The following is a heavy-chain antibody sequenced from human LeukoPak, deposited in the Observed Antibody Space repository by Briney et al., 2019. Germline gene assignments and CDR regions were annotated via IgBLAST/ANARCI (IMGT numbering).Heavy chain of an antibody. CDR3: AKDPTRQRLRYFDY. Sequence: TGGSLRLSCTVSGFTVSSNSMSWVRQAPGKGLEWVSFIYSDNTHYSDSVKGRFTISRDNSKNTLYLQMNSLRPVDTAVYYCAKDPTRQRLRYFDYWGQGTLVTVSS. CDR2: IYSDNT. D-gene: IGHD1-1*01. J-gene: IGHJ4*02. CDR1: GFTVSSNS. V-gene: IGHV3-66*03.